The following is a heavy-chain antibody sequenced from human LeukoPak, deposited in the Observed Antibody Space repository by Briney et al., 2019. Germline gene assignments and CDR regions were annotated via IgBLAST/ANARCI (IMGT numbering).Heavy chain of an antibody. V-gene: IGHV3-7*01. J-gene: IGHJ4*02. Sequence: GGSLRLSCAASGFTFSSYWMSWVRQAPGKGLEWVANIKQDGSEKYYVDSVKGRFTISRDNAKNSLYLQMNSLRAEDTAVYYCARPFEGRYCSSTSCPGGFDYWGQGTLVTVSS. CDR2: IKQDGSEK. CDR1: GFTFSSYW. D-gene: IGHD2-2*01. CDR3: ARPFEGRYCSSTSCPGGFDY.